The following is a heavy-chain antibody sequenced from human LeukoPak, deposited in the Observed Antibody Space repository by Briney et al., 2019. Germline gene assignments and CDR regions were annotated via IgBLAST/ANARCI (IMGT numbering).Heavy chain of an antibody. V-gene: IGHV3-73*01. CDR1: GFIFSDSA. CDR3: TSPAHDFDLWSGYYSL. Sequence: GGSLRLSCTVSGFIFSDSAIHWVRHAAGKGLEWVGRIRSKSHSGESGYAASVKGRFTISRDDSKDTAYLQMNSLRPEDTALYYCTSPAHDFDLWSGYYSLWGHGTQVTVSS. D-gene: IGHD3-3*01. J-gene: IGHJ4*01. CDR2: IRSKSHSGES.